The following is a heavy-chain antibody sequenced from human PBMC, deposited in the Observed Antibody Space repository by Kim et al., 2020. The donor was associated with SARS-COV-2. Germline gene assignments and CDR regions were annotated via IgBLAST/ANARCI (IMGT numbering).Heavy chain of an antibody. D-gene: IGHD3-3*01. CDR2: IYYSGST. J-gene: IGHJ2*01. Sequence: SETLSLTCTISGGSISSYYWSWIRQPPGKGLEWIGYIYYSGSTNYNPSLKSRVTISVDTSKNQFSLKLSSVTAADTAVYYCARVGVGDFWSGTPHWYFDLWGRGTLVTVSS. CDR1: GGSISSYY. V-gene: IGHV4-59*13. CDR3: ARVGVGDFWSGTPHWYFDL.